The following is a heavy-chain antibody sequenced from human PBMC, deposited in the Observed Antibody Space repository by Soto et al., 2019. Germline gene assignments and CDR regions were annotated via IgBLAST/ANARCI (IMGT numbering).Heavy chain of an antibody. V-gene: IGHV5-51*01. CDR2: IYPGNSNT. Sequence: PGESLKISCTGSGYGFSIHWVAWLRQMPGKGLDCVGIIYPGNSNTMYSPSFQGQVTISADTALSTTYLQWDTLKPSDTAIYFCASISHCDGGNCPMGVFDIWGQGTMVTVSS. J-gene: IGHJ3*02. D-gene: IGHD2-15*01. CDR3: ASISHCDGGNCPMGVFDI. CDR1: GYGFSIHW.